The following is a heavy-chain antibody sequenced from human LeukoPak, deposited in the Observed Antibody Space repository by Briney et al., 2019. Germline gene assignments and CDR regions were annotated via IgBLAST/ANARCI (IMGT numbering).Heavy chain of an antibody. Sequence: PGGSLRLSCAASGFTFSSYAMSWVRQAPGKGLEWVSGISPSGDITYYTDSVRGRFTISRDNFKNTLSLQVNSLRAEDTAVYYCARREGYYYDSSGYYGYWGQGTLVTVSS. V-gene: IGHV3-23*01. CDR3: ARREGYYYDSSGYYGY. CDR2: ISPSGDIT. CDR1: GFTFSSYA. D-gene: IGHD3-22*01. J-gene: IGHJ4*02.